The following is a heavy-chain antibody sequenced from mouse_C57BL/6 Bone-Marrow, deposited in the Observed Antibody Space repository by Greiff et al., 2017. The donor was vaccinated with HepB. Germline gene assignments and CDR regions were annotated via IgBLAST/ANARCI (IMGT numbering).Heavy chain of an antibody. Sequence: VQVVESGGGLVKPGGSLKLSCAASGFTFSDYGMHWVRQAPEKGLEWVAYISSGSSTIYYADTVKGRFTISRDNAKNTLFLQMTSLRSEDTAMYYCAPITTVVAPAMDYWGQGTSVTVSS. CDR3: APITTVVAPAMDY. CDR1: GFTFSDYG. CDR2: ISSGSSTI. J-gene: IGHJ4*01. D-gene: IGHD1-1*01. V-gene: IGHV5-17*01.